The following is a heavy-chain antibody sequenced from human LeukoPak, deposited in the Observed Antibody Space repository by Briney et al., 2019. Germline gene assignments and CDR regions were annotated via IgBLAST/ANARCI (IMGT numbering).Heavy chain of an antibody. CDR1: GYTFTSYY. Sequence: ASVKVFCKASGYTFTSYYMHWVRQAPGQGLEWMGGIIPIFGTANYAQKFQGRVTITADESTSTAYMELSSLRSEDTAVYYCARDPYDYYYGTDVWGQGTTVTVSS. J-gene: IGHJ6*02. V-gene: IGHV1-69*13. CDR3: ARDPYDYYYGTDV. CDR2: IIPIFGTA. D-gene: IGHD3-16*01.